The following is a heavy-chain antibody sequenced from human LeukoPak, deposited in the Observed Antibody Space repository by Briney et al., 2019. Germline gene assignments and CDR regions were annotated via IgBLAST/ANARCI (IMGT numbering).Heavy chain of an antibody. CDR3: AKVRDTRDWYKDAFDV. Sequence: RTGGSLRLSCAASGFTFTIYSLSWVRQAPREGPEWVSAMTCTGGHTYYASSLQGRFTVSRDNSKNTLYLQMSSLRDEETAMYYCAKVRDTRDWYKDAFDVWGEGTRVTVSS. CDR2: MTCTGGHT. V-gene: IGHV3-23*01. J-gene: IGHJ3*01. D-gene: IGHD6-19*01. CDR1: GFTFTIYS.